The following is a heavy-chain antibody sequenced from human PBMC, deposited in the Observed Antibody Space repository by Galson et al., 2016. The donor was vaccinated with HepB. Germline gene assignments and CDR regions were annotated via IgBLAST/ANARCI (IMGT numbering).Heavy chain of an antibody. Sequence: SETLSLTCTVSGGVISGSYWSWIRQSPAKGLEWIGYIYHTGSTNYNPSLKSRVTISVDKSKNEFSLRLDSVAAADTAVYFCARHGEWELLRGSHLFDYWGQGILVTVSS. CDR2: IYHTGST. CDR3: ARHGEWELLRGSHLFDY. V-gene: IGHV4-59*08. CDR1: GGVISGSY. J-gene: IGHJ4*01. D-gene: IGHD1-26*01.